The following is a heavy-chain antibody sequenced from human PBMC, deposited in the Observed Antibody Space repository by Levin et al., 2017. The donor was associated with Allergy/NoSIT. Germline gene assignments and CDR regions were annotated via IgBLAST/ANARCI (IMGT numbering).Heavy chain of an antibody. V-gene: IGHV3-30*18. Sequence: GGSLRLSCAASGFTFSSYGMHWVRQAPGKGLEWVAVISYDGSNKYYADSVKGRFTISRDNSKNTLYLQMNSLRAEDTAVYYCAKDLNMITFGGVIVPSLPDYWGQGTLVTVSS. D-gene: IGHD3-16*02. CDR1: GFTFSSYG. CDR3: AKDLNMITFGGVIVPSLPDY. CDR2: ISYDGSNK. J-gene: IGHJ4*02.